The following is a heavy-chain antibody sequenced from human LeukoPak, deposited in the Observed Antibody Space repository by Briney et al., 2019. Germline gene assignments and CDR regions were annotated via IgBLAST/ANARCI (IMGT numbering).Heavy chain of an antibody. CDR2: INHSGST. V-gene: IGHV4-34*01. CDR1: GGSFSGYY. D-gene: IGHD6-6*01. J-gene: IGHJ4*02. CDR3: ARHVRYSSSWDY. Sequence: SETLSLTCAVYGGSFSGYYWSWIRQPPGKGLEWIGEINHSGSTNYNPSLKSRVTISVDTSKNQFSLKLSSVTAADTAVYYCARHVRYSSSWDYWGQGTLVTVSS.